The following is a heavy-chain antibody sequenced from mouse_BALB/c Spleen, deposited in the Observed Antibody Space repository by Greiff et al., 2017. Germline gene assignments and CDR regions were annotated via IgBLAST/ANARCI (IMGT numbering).Heavy chain of an antibody. CDR3: TRSRDYAMDY. CDR2: IDPSDSYT. V-gene: IGHV1S127*01. CDR1: GYTFTSYW. Sequence: VQLQQPGAELVKPGASVKMSCKASGYTFTSYWMHWVKQRPGQGLEWIGVIDPSDSYTSYNQKFKGKATLTVDTSSSTAYMQLSSLTSEDSAVYYCTRSRDYAMDYWGQGTSVTVSS. J-gene: IGHJ4*01.